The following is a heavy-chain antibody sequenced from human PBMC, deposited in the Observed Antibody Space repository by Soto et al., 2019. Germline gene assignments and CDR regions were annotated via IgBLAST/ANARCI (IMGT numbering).Heavy chain of an antibody. Sequence: SETLSLTCTVSGGSISSYYWSWIRQPPGKGLEWIGYIYYSGSTNYNPSLKSRVTISVDTSKNQFSLKLSSVTAADTAVYYCARFRGAVAEDISYYYYYRDVGGKGTTVTVSS. CDR2: IYYSGST. V-gene: IGHV4-59*08. D-gene: IGHD6-19*01. CDR3: ARFRGAVAEDISYYYYYRDV. CDR1: GGSISSYY. J-gene: IGHJ6*03.